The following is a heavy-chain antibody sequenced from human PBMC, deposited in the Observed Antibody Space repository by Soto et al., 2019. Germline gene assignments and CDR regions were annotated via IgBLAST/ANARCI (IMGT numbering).Heavy chain of an antibody. J-gene: IGHJ4*02. CDR2: IWYDGSNK. Sequence: ESGGGVVQPGRSLRLSCAASGFTFSSYGMHWVRQAPGKGLEWVAVIWYDGSNKYYADSVKGRFTISRDNSKNTLYLQMNSLRAEDTAVYYCARDRVGARFDYWGQGTLVTVSS. D-gene: IGHD1-26*01. V-gene: IGHV3-33*01. CDR1: GFTFSSYG. CDR3: ARDRVGARFDY.